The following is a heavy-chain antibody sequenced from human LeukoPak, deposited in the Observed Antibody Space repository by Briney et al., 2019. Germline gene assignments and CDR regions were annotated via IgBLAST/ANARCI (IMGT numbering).Heavy chain of an antibody. CDR3: ARVNPISSGFYAY. CDR1: GFTFSNSA. V-gene: IGHV3-23*01. CDR2: ISGSGGST. Sequence: GGSLRLSCAASGFTFSNSAMSWVRQAPGKGLEWVSAISGSGGSTYYAESVKGRFTISRDNAKNSLFLQMSSLRADDTAIYYCARVNPISSGFYAYWGQGTLVTVSS. D-gene: IGHD3-22*01. J-gene: IGHJ4*02.